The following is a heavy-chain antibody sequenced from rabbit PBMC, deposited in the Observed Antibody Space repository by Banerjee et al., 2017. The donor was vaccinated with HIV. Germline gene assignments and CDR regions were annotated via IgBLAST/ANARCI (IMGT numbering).Heavy chain of an antibody. CDR3: AGAYANTDGYYLTRLDL. D-gene: IGHD1-1*01. V-gene: IGHV1S40*01. Sequence: QSLEESGGDLVKPGASLTLTCTASGFSFSSSYWICWVRQAPGKGLEWIGCIYTGDGRGVYASWAKGRFTISKASSTTVTLQMTSLTAADTATYFCAGAYANTDGYYLTRLDLRGQGTLVTVS. J-gene: IGHJ3*01. CDR1: GFSFSSSYW. CDR2: IYTGDGRG.